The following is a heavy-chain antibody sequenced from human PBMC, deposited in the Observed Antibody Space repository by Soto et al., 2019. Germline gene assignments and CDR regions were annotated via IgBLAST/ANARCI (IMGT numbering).Heavy chain of an antibody. Sequence: LSLTCTVSGGFISSSSYYWGWIRQPPGKGLEWIGSIYYSGSTYYNPSLKSRVTISVDTSKNQFSLKLSSVTAADTAVYYCAEIDYGSGSYYYYYGMDVWGQGTTVTVSS. CDR2: IYYSGST. CDR1: GGFISSSSYY. V-gene: IGHV4-39*01. CDR3: AEIDYGSGSYYYYYGMDV. J-gene: IGHJ6*02. D-gene: IGHD3-10*01.